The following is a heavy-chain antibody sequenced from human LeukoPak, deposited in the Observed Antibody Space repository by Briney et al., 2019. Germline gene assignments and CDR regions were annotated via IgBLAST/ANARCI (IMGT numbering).Heavy chain of an antibody. V-gene: IGHV3-30-3*01. CDR3: ARDGKITMIVVVPQFDY. J-gene: IGHJ4*02. CDR2: ISYDGSNK. CDR1: GFTFSSYT. D-gene: IGHD3-22*01. Sequence: GGSLRLSCAASGFTFSSYTMHWVRQAPGKGLEWVAVISYDGSNKYHADSVKGRFTTSRDNSKNTLYLQMNSLRAEDTAVYYCARDGKITMIVVVPQFDYWGQGTLVTVSS.